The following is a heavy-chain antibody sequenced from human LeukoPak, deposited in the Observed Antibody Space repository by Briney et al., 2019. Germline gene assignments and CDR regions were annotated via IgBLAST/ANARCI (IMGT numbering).Heavy chain of an antibody. CDR1: GGSFSGYY. D-gene: IGHD3-3*01. CDR3: ARGPYDFWSGSDSYYYYYYGMDV. CDR2: INHSGST. V-gene: IGHV4-34*01. J-gene: IGHJ6*02. Sequence: PSETLSLTCAVYGGSFSGYYWSWIRQPPGKGLEGIGEINHSGSTNYNPSLKSRVTISVDTSKNQFSLKLSSVTAADTAVYYCARGPYDFWSGSDSYYYYYYGMDVWGQGTTVTVSS.